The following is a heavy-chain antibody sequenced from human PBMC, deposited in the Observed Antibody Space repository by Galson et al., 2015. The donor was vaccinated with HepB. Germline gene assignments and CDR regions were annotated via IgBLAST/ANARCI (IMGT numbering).Heavy chain of an antibody. CDR2: ISGSGDST. D-gene: IGHD6-13*01. CDR1: GFTFSSYA. V-gene: IGHV3-23*01. CDR3: AKDRSIAATGMGGY. Sequence: SLRLSCAVPGFTFSSYAMTWVRQAPGKGLEWVSAISGSGDSTYYADSVKGRFTISRDNSKNTLYLQMNSLRAEDTALYYCAKDRSIAATGMGGYWGQGTQVTVSS. J-gene: IGHJ4*02.